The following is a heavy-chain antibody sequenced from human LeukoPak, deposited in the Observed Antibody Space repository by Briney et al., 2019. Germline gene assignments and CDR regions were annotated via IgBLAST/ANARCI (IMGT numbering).Heavy chain of an antibody. Sequence: GGSLRLSCTASGFTFGDYAMSWVRQAPGKGLEWVGFIRSKAYGGTTEYAASVKGRFTISRDDSKSIAYLQMNSLKTEDAAVYYCTRFSRNYYGSGAYYFDYWGQGTLVTVSS. D-gene: IGHD3-10*01. CDR1: GFTFGDYA. J-gene: IGHJ4*02. CDR3: TRFSRNYYGSGAYYFDY. CDR2: IRSKAYGGTT. V-gene: IGHV3-49*04.